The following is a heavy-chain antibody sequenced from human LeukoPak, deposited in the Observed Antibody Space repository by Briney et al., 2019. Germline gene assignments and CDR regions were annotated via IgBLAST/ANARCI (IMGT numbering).Heavy chain of an antibody. J-gene: IGHJ6*03. V-gene: IGHV4-61*02. D-gene: IGHD3-3*01. CDR2: IYTSGST. CDR3: ARTPYDFWSGYLLYYMDV. Sequence: SQTLSLTCTVSGGSISTGTYYWSWIRQPAGKGLEWIGRIYTSGSTNYNPSLKSRVTISVDTSKNQFSLKLNSVTAADTAVYYCARTPYDFWSGYLLYYMDVWGKGTTVTVSS. CDR1: GGSISTGTYY.